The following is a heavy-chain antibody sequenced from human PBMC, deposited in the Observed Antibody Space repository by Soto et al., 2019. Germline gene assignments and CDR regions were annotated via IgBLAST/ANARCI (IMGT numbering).Heavy chain of an antibody. D-gene: IGHD2-2*01. CDR3: VRDQKYFRVNGNWFDS. V-gene: IGHV1-18*04. CDR2: VSGNNGAS. J-gene: IGHJ5*01. Sequence: ASVKVSCKASGYTSADFGISWVRQAPGQGLEWMGWVSGNNGASNPAPKVQGRITMTLDTSTGISYMALRSLRSDDTAIYYCVRDQKYFRVNGNWFDSWGQGTLVTVSS. CDR1: GYTSADFG.